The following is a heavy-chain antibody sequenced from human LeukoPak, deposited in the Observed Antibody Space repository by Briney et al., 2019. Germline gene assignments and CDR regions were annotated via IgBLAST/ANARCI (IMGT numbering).Heavy chain of an antibody. V-gene: IGHV3-30*18. D-gene: IGHD4-17*01. CDR1: GFTFSTYG. Sequence: PGGSLRLSCAASGFTFSTYGMHWVRQAPGKGLEWVAVISYDGSNKHYADSVKGRFTISRDNSKNTLYLQMNSLRAEDTAVYYCAKDFVDYGDRAYYLDYWGQGTLVTVSS. CDR3: AKDFVDYGDRAYYLDY. CDR2: ISYDGSNK. J-gene: IGHJ4*02.